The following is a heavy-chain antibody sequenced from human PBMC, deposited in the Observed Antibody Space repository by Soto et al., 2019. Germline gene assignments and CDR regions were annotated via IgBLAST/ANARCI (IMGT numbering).Heavy chain of an antibody. V-gene: IGHV3-23*01. J-gene: IGHJ4*02. CDR2: ISGSGGST. CDR3: AKRSSSWVFDY. CDR1: GFTFSSYA. D-gene: IGHD6-13*01. Sequence: EVQLLESGGGLVQPGGSLRLSCAASGFTFSSYAMNWVRQAPGKGLEWVSVISGSGGSTYYTDSVKGRFTISRDNSKNTLYLQMNSLRAEDTAVYYCAKRSSSWVFDYWGQGTLVTVSS.